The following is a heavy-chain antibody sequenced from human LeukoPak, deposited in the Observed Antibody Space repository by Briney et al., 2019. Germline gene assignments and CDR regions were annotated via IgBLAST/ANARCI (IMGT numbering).Heavy chain of an antibody. CDR3: VRDRYYGSGSFYQMDV. CDR1: GYTFIGYY. V-gene: IGHV1-2*02. CDR2: INPNSGGT. D-gene: IGHD3-10*01. Sequence: ASVKVSCKASGYTFIGYYMHWVRQAPGQGLEWMGWINPNSGGTDYEQKVQGRVTMTRDTSISTAYMELSRLRSDDTAVYYCVRDRYYGSGSFYQMDVWGQGTTVTVSS. J-gene: IGHJ6*02.